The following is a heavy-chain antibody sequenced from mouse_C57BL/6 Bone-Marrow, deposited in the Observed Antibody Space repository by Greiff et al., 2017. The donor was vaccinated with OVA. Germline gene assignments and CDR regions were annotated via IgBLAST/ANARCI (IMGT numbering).Heavy chain of an antibody. CDR1: GFTFSSYA. CDR3: APDYYGSRHYAMDY. J-gene: IGHJ4*01. D-gene: IGHD1-1*01. Sequence: EVKLMESGGGLVKPGGSLKLSCAASGFTFSSYAMSWVRQTPEKRLEWVATISDGGSYTYYPDNVKGRFTISRDNAKNNLYLQMSHLKSEDTAMYYCAPDYYGSRHYAMDYWGQGTSVTVSS. CDR2: ISDGGSYT. V-gene: IGHV5-4*03.